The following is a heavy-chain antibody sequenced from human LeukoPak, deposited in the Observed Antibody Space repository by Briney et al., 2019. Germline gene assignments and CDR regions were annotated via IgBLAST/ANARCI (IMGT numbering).Heavy chain of an antibody. CDR2: INSDGSST. J-gene: IGHJ6*02. Sequence: GGSLRLSCAASGFTFGRYWMHWVRQAPGKGLVWVSRINSDGSSTSYADSVKGRFTISRDNAKNTLYLQMNSLRAEDTAVYYCARGPGGYYYYGMDVWGQGTTVTVSS. CDR1: GFTFGRYW. D-gene: IGHD3-16*01. V-gene: IGHV3-74*01. CDR3: ARGPGGYYYYGMDV.